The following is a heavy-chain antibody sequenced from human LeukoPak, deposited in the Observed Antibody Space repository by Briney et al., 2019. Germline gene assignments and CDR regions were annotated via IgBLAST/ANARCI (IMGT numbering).Heavy chain of an antibody. CDR1: GGTFSSYA. Sequence: SVKVSCKASGGTFSSYAISWLRQAPGQGLEWMGGIIPIIGTTNYAQKFQGRVAITADESTSTAYMELSSLKSEDTAVYYCARQTVGATIPFDYWGQGTLVTVSS. V-gene: IGHV1-69*13. J-gene: IGHJ4*02. CDR2: IIPIIGTT. CDR3: ARQTVGATIPFDY. D-gene: IGHD1-26*01.